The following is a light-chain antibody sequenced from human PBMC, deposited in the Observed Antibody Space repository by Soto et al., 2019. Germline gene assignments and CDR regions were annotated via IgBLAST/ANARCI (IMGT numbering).Light chain of an antibody. CDR1: RSVSSSY. V-gene: IGKV3-20*01. Sequence: EIVLTQSPGTLSLSPGERAPPSCRASRSVSSSYLAWYQQKPGQAPRLLIYGTSSRATAIPDRFSGSGSGTDFTLTISRLEPEDFAVYYCQQYGSSSWTFGQGTKVEIK. CDR2: GTS. CDR3: QQYGSSSWT. J-gene: IGKJ1*01.